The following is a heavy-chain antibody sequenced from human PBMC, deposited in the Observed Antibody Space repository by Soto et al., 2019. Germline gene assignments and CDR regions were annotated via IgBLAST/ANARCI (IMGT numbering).Heavy chain of an antibody. J-gene: IGHJ4*02. CDR3: ARRYSSSLDF. D-gene: IGHD6-13*01. CDR2: IFYSGST. Sequence: PGGSLRLSCAASGFIFRDWFMSWIRQAPGKGLEWIGYIFYSGSTNYNPSLKSRVTISVDTSKNQFSLKLSSVTAADTAVYYCARRYSSSLDFWGQGTLVTVSS. V-gene: IGHV4-59*08. CDR1: GFIFRDWF.